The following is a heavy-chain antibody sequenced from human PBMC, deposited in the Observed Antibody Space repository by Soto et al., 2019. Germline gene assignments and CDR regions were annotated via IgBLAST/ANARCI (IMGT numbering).Heavy chain of an antibody. V-gene: IGHV1-69*13. CDR1: GGTFSSYA. CDR3: ARELGYYDFWSGYYTGPREPGDWFDP. J-gene: IGHJ5*02. D-gene: IGHD3-3*01. CDR2: IIPIFGTA. Sequence: VASVKVSCKASGGTFSSYAISWVRQAPGQGLEWMGGIIPIFGTANYAQKFQGRVTITADESTSTAYMELSSLRSEDTAVYYCARELGYYDFWSGYYTGPREPGDWFDPWGQGTLVTVSS.